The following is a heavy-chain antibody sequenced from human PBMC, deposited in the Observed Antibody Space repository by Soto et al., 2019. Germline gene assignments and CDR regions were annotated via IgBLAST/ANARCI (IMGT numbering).Heavy chain of an antibody. V-gene: IGHV4-34*01. D-gene: IGHD3-3*01. CDR2: INHSGST. J-gene: IGHJ4*02. CDR3: ARRYDFWSGYSPFDY. CDR1: GGSFSGYY. Sequence: SETLSLTCAVYGGSFSGYYWSWIRQPPGKGLEWIGEINHSGSTNYNPSLKSRATISVDTSKNQFSLKLSSVTAADTAVYYCARRYDFWSGYSPFDYWGQGTLVTVSS.